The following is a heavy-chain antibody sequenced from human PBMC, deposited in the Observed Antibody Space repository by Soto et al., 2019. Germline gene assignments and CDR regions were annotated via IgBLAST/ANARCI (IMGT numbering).Heavy chain of an antibody. Sequence: SETLSLTCTVSGGSISSYYWSWIRQPPGKGLEWIGYIYYSGSTNYNPSLKSRVTISVDTSKNQFSLKLSSVTAADTAVYYCARDQSIFGVVGGFDPWGQGTLVTVSS. CDR2: IYYSGST. CDR3: ARDQSIFGVVGGFDP. V-gene: IGHV4-59*01. J-gene: IGHJ5*02. CDR1: GGSISSYY. D-gene: IGHD3-3*01.